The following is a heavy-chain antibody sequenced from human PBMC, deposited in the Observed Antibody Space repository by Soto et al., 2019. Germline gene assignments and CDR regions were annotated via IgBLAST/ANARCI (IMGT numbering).Heavy chain of an antibody. J-gene: IGHJ4*02. Sequence: SETLSLTCTVSGGSISSSSYYWGWIRQPPGKGLEWIGSIYYSGSTYYNPSLKSRVTISVDTSKNQFSLKLSSVTAADTAVYYCARLWGYTHFDYWGQGTLVTVSS. CDR3: ARLWGYTHFDY. D-gene: IGHD3-16*01. CDR2: IYYSGST. CDR1: GGSISSSSYY. V-gene: IGHV4-39*01.